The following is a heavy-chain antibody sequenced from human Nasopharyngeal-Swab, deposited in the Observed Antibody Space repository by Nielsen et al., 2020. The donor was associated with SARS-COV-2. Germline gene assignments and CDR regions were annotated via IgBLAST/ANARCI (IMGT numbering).Heavy chain of an antibody. J-gene: IGHJ6*02. Sequence: GESLKISCAASGFTFDDYTMHWVRQAPGKGLEWVSLISWDGGSTYYADSVKGRFTISRDNAKNSLYLQMNSLRAEDTAVYYCARDLIYDFWSGYYTPSYYYGMDVWGQGTTVTVSS. D-gene: IGHD3-3*01. CDR2: ISWDGGST. CDR1: GFTFDDYT. CDR3: ARDLIYDFWSGYYTPSYYYGMDV. V-gene: IGHV3-43*01.